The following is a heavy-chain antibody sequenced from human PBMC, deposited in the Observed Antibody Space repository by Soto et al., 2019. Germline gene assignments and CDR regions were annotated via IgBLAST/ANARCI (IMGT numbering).Heavy chain of an antibody. V-gene: IGHV1-8*01. CDR2: MNPNSGKT. D-gene: IGHD3-10*01. Sequence: ASVKVSCKASGYTFSSYDINWVRQAPGQGLEWLGWMNPNSGKTGYAQKFQGRVTMTRNPSIRTAYMELSSLTSEDTAVYYCARVNYYGSGSYQDYFYYYATDVWGQGTTVTVSS. CDR3: ARVNYYGSGSYQDYFYYYATDV. J-gene: IGHJ6*02. CDR1: GYTFSSYD.